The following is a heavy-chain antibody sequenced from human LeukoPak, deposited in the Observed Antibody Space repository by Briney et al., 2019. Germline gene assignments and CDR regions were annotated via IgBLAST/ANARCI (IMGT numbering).Heavy chain of an antibody. CDR1: GGSFSGYY. CDR2: INHSGST. Sequence: PSETLSLTCAAYGGSFSGYYWSWIRQPPGKGLEWIGEINHSGSTNYNPSLKSRVTISVDTSKNQFSLKLSSVTAADTAVYYCARASWLQPYYFDYWGQGTLVTVSS. D-gene: IGHD5-24*01. V-gene: IGHV4-34*01. J-gene: IGHJ4*02. CDR3: ARASWLQPYYFDY.